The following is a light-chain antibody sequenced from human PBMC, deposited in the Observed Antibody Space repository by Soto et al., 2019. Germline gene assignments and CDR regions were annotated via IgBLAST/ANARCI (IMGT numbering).Light chain of an antibody. CDR1: QSISSW. CDR2: DAS. J-gene: IGKJ1*01. Sequence: VQTNQPPSTSLSSVENRATTTSRASQSISSWLAWYQQKPGKAPKLLIYDASSLESGVPSRFSGSGSGTEFTLTISSLQPDDFVADYYQQHNSYSCTFGQGTKVDIK. CDR3: QQHNSYSCT. V-gene: IGKV1-5*01.